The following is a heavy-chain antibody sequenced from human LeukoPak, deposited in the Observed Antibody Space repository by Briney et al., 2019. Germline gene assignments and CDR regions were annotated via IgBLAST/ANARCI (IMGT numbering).Heavy chain of an antibody. D-gene: IGHD3-16*02. V-gene: IGHV4-59*01. CDR3: GRVESNTFWGVIVYYFDY. Sequence: KPSETLSLTCTVSGGSISSYYWSWIRQPPGKGLEWIGYIYYSGSTNYNPSLKSRVTISVDTSKNQFSLKLSSVTAADTGVYYCGRVESNTFWGVIVYYFDYWGQGTLVTVSS. J-gene: IGHJ4*02. CDR2: IYYSGST. CDR1: GGSISSYY.